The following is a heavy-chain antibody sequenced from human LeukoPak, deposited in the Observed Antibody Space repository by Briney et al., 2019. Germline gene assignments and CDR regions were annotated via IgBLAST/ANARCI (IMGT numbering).Heavy chain of an antibody. Sequence: SETLSLTCAVYGGSFSGYYWSWIRQPPGKGLEWIGEINHSGSTNYNPSLKSRVTISVDTSKNQFSLKLSSVTAADTAVYYCARGRRIAAAGRDWFDPWGQGTLVTVSS. V-gene: IGHV4-34*01. CDR3: ARGRRIAAAGRDWFDP. J-gene: IGHJ5*02. D-gene: IGHD6-13*01. CDR1: GGSFSGYY. CDR2: INHSGST.